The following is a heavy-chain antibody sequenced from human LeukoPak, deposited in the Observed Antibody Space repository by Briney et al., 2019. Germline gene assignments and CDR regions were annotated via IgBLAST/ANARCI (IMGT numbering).Heavy chain of an antibody. Sequence: SVNVSCKASGGTFSSYAISWVRQAPGQGLEWMGGIIPIFGTANYAQKFQGRVTITADESTSTAYMELSSLRSEDTAVYYCARDLDYYDSSGFTFDYWGQGTLVTVSS. CDR3: ARDLDYYDSSGFTFDY. CDR2: IIPIFGTA. V-gene: IGHV1-69*13. D-gene: IGHD3-22*01. CDR1: GGTFSSYA. J-gene: IGHJ4*02.